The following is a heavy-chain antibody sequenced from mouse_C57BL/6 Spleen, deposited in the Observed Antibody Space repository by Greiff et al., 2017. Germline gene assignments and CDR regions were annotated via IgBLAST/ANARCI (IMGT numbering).Heavy chain of an antibody. Sequence: VQLQQSGAELVRPGASVTLSCKASGYTFTDYDMHWVKQTPVHGLEWIGAIDPDTGGTAYNPKFKGKAILTADQSSSTAYMELRSLTSEDSAVYYCTTKNPITTVFDYWGQGTTLTVSS. CDR2: IDPDTGGT. CDR3: TTKNPITTVFDY. D-gene: IGHD1-1*01. CDR1: GYTFTDYD. V-gene: IGHV1-15*01. J-gene: IGHJ2*01.